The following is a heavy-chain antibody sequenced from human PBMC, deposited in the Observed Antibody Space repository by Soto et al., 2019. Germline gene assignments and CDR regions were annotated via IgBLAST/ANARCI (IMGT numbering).Heavy chain of an antibody. Sequence: QVQLVQSGAEVKKPGASVKVSCTTSGYTFTSYHIIWVRQAPGQGLEWMGWISAYNTNTNYAQKFQGRVTMTTDTLTSTAYMALRSLRADDTAVYYCARDTPPTDYWGQGTLVTVSS. CDR3: ARDTPPTDY. J-gene: IGHJ4*02. CDR2: ISAYNTNT. CDR1: GYTFTSYH. V-gene: IGHV1-18*01.